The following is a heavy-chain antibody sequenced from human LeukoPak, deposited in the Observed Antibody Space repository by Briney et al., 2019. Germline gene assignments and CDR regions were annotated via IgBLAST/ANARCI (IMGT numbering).Heavy chain of an antibody. V-gene: IGHV3-30-3*01. CDR1: GFTFSSYA. Sequence: PGRSLRLSCAASGFTFSSYAMHWVRQAPGKGLEWVAVISYDGSNKYYADSVKGRFTISRDNSKNTLYLQMNSLRAEDTAVYYCAKVQEAYTMGATDFDYWGQGTLVTVSS. D-gene: IGHD1-26*01. CDR3: AKVQEAYTMGATDFDY. CDR2: ISYDGSNK. J-gene: IGHJ4*02.